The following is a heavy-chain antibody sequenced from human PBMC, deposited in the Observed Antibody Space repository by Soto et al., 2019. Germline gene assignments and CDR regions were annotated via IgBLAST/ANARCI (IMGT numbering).Heavy chain of an antibody. CDR1: GYTFTSYA. D-gene: IGHD2-8*01. J-gene: IGHJ5*02. CDR3: ARDSREGPRYCTNGVCYRWFDP. Sequence: ASLKVSCKSSGYTFTSYAMHWVRQAPGQRLEWMGWINAGNGNTKYSQKFQGRVTITRDTSASTAYMELSSLRSEDTAVYYCARDSREGPRYCTNGVCYRWFDPWGQGTLVTVSS. CDR2: INAGNGNT. V-gene: IGHV1-3*01.